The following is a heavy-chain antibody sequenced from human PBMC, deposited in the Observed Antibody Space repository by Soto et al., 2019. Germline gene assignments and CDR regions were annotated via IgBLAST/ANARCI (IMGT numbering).Heavy chain of an antibody. CDR2: IIPIFGTA. CDR3: ARASITIFGVVIADYYGMDV. Sequence: SVKVSCKASGGTFSSYAISWVRQAPGQGLEWMGGIIPIFGTANYAQKFQGRVTITADESTSTAYMELSSLRSEDTAVYYCARASITIFGVVIADYYGMDVWGQGTTVTVSS. CDR1: GGTFSSYA. D-gene: IGHD3-3*01. V-gene: IGHV1-69*13. J-gene: IGHJ6*02.